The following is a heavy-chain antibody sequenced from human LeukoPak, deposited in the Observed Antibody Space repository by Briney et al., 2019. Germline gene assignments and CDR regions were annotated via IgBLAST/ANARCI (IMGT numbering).Heavy chain of an antibody. Sequence: SETLSLTCAVYGGSFNGYYWSWIRQPPGKGLEWIGEINHSGSTNYNPSLKSRVTISVDTSKNQFSLKLSSVTAADTAVYYCARLRYYYGSGSYYNHYYYGMDVWGKGTTVTVSS. CDR1: GGSFNGYY. CDR2: INHSGST. J-gene: IGHJ6*04. D-gene: IGHD3-10*01. CDR3: ARLRYYYGSGSYYNHYYYGMDV. V-gene: IGHV4-34*01.